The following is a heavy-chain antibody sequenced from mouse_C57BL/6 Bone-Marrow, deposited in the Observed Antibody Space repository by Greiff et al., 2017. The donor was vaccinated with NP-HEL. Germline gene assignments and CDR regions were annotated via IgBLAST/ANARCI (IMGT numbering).Heavy chain of an antibody. V-gene: IGHV5-16*01. CDR3: ARAVITTVVAPYWYFDV. CDR2: INYDGSST. Sequence: EVMLVESEGGLVQPGSSMKLSCTASGFTFSDYYMAWVRQVPEKGLEWVANINYDGSSTYYLDSLKSRFFISRDNAKNILYLQMSSLKSEDTATYYWARAVITTVVAPYWYFDVWGTGTTVTVSS. CDR1: GFTFSDYY. J-gene: IGHJ1*03. D-gene: IGHD1-1*01.